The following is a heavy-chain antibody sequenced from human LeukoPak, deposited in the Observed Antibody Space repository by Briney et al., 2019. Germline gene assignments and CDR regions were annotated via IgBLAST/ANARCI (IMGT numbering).Heavy chain of an antibody. CDR2: ISAYNGNT. CDR3: ARMVRGVSNWFDP. Sequence: DSVKVSCKASGYTFTSYGISWVRQAPGQGLEWMGWISAYNGNTNYAQKLQGKVTMTTDTSTSTAYMELRSLRSDDTAVYYCARMVRGVSNWFDPWGQGTLVTVSS. D-gene: IGHD3-10*01. V-gene: IGHV1-18*01. J-gene: IGHJ5*02. CDR1: GYTFTSYG.